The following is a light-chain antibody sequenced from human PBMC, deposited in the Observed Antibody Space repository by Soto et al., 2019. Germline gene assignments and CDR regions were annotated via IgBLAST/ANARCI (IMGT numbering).Light chain of an antibody. Sequence: DILMTQPPSTLSVTPGERVTFTCRASQGVSRNLAWYQHKPGQAPRPLISGASTGANGIPARFSGSGSGTEFTLTISSLQSEDFAVYYCQQYNNWPPKTFGQGTKVNIK. J-gene: IGKJ1*01. CDR2: GAS. CDR3: QQYNNWPPKT. CDR1: QGVSRN. V-gene: IGKV3-15*01.